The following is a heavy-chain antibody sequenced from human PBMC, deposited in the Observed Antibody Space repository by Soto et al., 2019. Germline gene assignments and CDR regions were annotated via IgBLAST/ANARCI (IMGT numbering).Heavy chain of an antibody. CDR1: GFTFSSYG. CDR3: AKEYSSSSFVNYYYAMDV. Sequence: VQLVESGGGVVQPGRSLRLSCAASGFTFSSYGMHWVRQAPGKGLEWVAVISYDGSNKYYADSVKGRFTISRDNSKNTLYLQMNSLRAEDTPVYYCAKEYSSSSFVNYYYAMDVWGQGTTVTVSS. V-gene: IGHV3-30*18. D-gene: IGHD6-6*01. J-gene: IGHJ6*02. CDR2: ISYDGSNK.